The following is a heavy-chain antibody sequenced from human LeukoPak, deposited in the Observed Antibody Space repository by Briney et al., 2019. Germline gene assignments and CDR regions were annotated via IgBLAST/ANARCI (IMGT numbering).Heavy chain of an antibody. D-gene: IGHD5-12*01. Sequence: GASVTVSCKASGGTFSSYAISGVRQAPGQGLEWMGGIIPIFGTANYAQKFQGRVTITADGSTSTAYMELSSLRSEDTAVYYCARDSGYDSSYYYYGMDVWGKGTTVTVSS. J-gene: IGHJ6*04. V-gene: IGHV1-69*13. CDR1: GGTFSSYA. CDR3: ARDSGYDSSYYYYGMDV. CDR2: IIPIFGTA.